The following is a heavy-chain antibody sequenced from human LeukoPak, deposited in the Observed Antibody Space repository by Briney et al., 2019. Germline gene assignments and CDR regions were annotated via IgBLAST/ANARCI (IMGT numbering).Heavy chain of an antibody. Sequence: TGGSLRLSCAASGFTFSIYWMSWVRQAPGKGLEWVAVIWYDGSNKYYTDSVKGRFTISRDNSKNTLYLQMNSLRAEDTAVYYCAKDYNLLRWIFGEAMVYFDYWGQGTLVTVSS. V-gene: IGHV3-33*06. CDR2: IWYDGSNK. CDR3: AKDYNLLRWIFGEAMVYFDY. J-gene: IGHJ4*02. D-gene: IGHD3-3*01. CDR1: GFTFSIYW.